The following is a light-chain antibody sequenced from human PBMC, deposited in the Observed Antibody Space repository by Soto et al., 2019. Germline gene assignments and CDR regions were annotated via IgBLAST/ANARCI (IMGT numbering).Light chain of an antibody. CDR3: QTWGTGIQV. Sequence: QPVLTQSPSASASLGASVKLTCTPSSGHSSYAIAWHQQQPEKGPRYLMKLNSDGSHSKGDGIPDRFSGSSSGAERYLTIAILQSEDEADYYCQTWGTGIQVFGGGTKLTVL. V-gene: IGLV4-69*01. CDR1: SGHSSYA. J-gene: IGLJ3*02. CDR2: LNSDGSH.